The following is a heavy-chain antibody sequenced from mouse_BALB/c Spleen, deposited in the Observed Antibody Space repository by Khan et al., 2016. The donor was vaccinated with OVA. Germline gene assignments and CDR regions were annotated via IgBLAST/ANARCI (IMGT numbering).Heavy chain of an antibody. CDR1: GYSITSDYA. CDR3: ASELGRYYAMDY. V-gene: IGHV3-2*02. Sequence: EVQLVESGPGLVKPSQSLSLTCTVTGYSITSDYAWNWIRQFPGNKLEWMGYISYSGSTTYNPSLKSRISITRDTSKNQFFLQLTSVTTEDTATXYCASELGRYYAMDYWGQGTSVTVSS. CDR2: ISYSGST. D-gene: IGHD4-1*01. J-gene: IGHJ4*01.